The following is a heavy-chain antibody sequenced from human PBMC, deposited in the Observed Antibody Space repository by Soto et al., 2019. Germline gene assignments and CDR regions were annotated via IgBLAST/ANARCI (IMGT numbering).Heavy chain of an antibody. V-gene: IGHV1-3*01. J-gene: IGHJ4*02. CDR1: GYTFTSYG. CDR2: INAGNGNT. Sequence: ASVKVSCKASGYTFTSYGISWVRQAPGQRLEWMGWINAGNGNTKYSQKFQGRVTITSDTSASTDYMELSSLRYEDTAVYYCARDLGGWTDYWGQGTLVTVSS. D-gene: IGHD6-19*01. CDR3: ARDLGGWTDY.